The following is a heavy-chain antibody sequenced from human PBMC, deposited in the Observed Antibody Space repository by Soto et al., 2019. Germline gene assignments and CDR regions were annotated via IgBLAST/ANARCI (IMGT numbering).Heavy chain of an antibody. CDR2: ISAYNGNT. V-gene: IGHV1-18*01. D-gene: IGHD3-3*01. CDR1: GYTFTSYG. Sequence: GASVKVSCTACGYTFTSYGISCVRQAPGQGLEWMGWISAYNGNTNYAQKLQGRVTMTTDTSTSTAYMELRSLRSDDTAVYYCARFFRMKIFGVALVDAFDIWGKGTTVTVS. CDR3: ARFFRMKIFGVALVDAFDI. J-gene: IGHJ3*02.